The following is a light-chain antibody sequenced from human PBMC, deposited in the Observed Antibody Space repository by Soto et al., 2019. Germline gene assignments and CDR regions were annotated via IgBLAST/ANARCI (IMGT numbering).Light chain of an antibody. CDR2: AAS. CDR3: QQSYSTPWT. J-gene: IGKJ1*01. CDR1: ENIASY. V-gene: IGKV1-39*01. Sequence: DIQMTQSPSSLSASVGDRVTITCRASENIASYLNWYQQKPGKAPTLLVYAASSLESGPPPRFSGTVSGTDFTLTITSLQPDDLATYFCQQSYSTPWTFGQGTKVEL.